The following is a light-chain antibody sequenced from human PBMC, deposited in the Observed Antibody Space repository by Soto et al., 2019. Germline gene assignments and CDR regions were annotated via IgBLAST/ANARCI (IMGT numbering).Light chain of an antibody. CDR2: RAS. Sequence: DIQITQSPSTLSASVGDRVTITCRASQSINIWLAWYQQKPGKAPNLLIYRASTLKSGVPSRFSGSGSGTEFTLTISSLQLDDFATYYCQQYDSHSTFGQGTKVEIK. V-gene: IGKV1-5*03. CDR3: QQYDSHST. J-gene: IGKJ1*01. CDR1: QSINIW.